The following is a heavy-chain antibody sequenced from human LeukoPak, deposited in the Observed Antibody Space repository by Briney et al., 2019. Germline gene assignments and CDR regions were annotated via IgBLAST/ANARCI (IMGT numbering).Heavy chain of an antibody. V-gene: IGHV1-18*01. CDR1: VYTFTRYG. CDR2: ISGYNGNT. CDR3: ARQTTVTSLDLSDI. J-gene: IGHJ3*02. Sequence: ASVKVSCKASVYTFTRYGISWVRPAPGQGLEWMGWISGYNGNTNYAQKFQGRVTMTTDTSTSTAYMELRSLRSDDTAVYYCARQTTVTSLDLSDIWGQGTMVTVSS. D-gene: IGHD4-17*01.